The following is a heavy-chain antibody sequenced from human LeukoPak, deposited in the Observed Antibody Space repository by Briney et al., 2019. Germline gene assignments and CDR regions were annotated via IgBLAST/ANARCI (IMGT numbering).Heavy chain of an antibody. V-gene: IGHV3-66*04. D-gene: IGHD3-10*01. CDR2: IYSGGST. Sequence: PGGSLRLSCAASGFTFSSYAMSWVRQAPGKGLEWVSVIYSGGSTYYADSVKGRFTISRDNSKNTLYLQMNSLRAEDTAVYYCASQWFEYYFDYWGRGTLVTVPS. CDR3: ASQWFEYYFDY. J-gene: IGHJ4*02. CDR1: GFTFSSYA.